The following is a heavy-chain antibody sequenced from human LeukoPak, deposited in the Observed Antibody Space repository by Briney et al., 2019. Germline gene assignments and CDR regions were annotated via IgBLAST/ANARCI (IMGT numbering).Heavy chain of an antibody. V-gene: IGHV4-34*01. J-gene: IGHJ4*02. D-gene: IGHD5-12*01. CDR3: ARVIRGYSGYDRFDY. CDR2: INHSGST. CDR1: GGSFSGYY. Sequence: SETLSLTCAVYGGSFSGYYWSWIRQPPGKGLEWIGEINHSGSTNYNPSLKSRVTISVDTSKNQFSLKLSSVTAADTAVYYCARVIRGYSGYDRFDYWGQGTLVTVSS.